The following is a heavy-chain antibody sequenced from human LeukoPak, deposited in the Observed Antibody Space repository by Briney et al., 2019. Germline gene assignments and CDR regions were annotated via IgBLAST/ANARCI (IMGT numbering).Heavy chain of an antibody. Sequence: SETLSLTCSISADSITSGYWSWIRQPPGKGLEWIGYIYGIENTDYDPSLKSRVTISLDTSKNQLSLNLTAVTAADTAVYYCAGRGQRYFRDWGQGTLVTVSS. CDR3: AGRGQRYFRD. CDR1: ADSITSGY. V-gene: IGHV4-59*08. J-gene: IGHJ1*01. CDR2: IYGIENT.